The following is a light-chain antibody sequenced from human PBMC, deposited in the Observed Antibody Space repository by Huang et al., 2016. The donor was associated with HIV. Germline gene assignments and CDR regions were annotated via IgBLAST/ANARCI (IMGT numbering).Light chain of an antibody. Sequence: DIVMTQTPLSLSVTPGQPASISCTSSQSLLHSDGETYLYWYLHKPGQSPQLLIDEGSNRFSGVPDRFSGSGSGTDFTLRISREEAEDVGVYYCMQRTQRPLTFGGGTKVEIK. CDR2: EGS. J-gene: IGKJ4*01. V-gene: IGKV2D-29*02. CDR3: MQRTQRPLT. CDR1: QSLLHSDGETY.